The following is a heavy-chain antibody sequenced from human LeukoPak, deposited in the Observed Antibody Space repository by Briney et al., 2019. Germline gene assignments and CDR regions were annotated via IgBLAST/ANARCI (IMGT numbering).Heavy chain of an antibody. V-gene: IGHV4-38-2*02. J-gene: IGHJ6*03. CDR1: GYSISSGYY. CDR3: ARDRRDGYNYYYYYYMDV. Sequence: KPSETLSLTCTVSGYSISSGYYWGWIRPPPGKGLEWIGSIYHSGSTYYNPSLKSRVTISVDTSKNQFSLKLSSVTAADTAVYYCARDRRDGYNYYYYYYMDVWGKGTTVTVSS. D-gene: IGHD5-24*01. CDR2: IYHSGST.